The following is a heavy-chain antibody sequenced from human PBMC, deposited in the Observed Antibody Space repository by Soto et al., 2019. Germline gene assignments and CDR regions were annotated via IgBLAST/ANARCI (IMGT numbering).Heavy chain of an antibody. Sequence: QVQLQESGPGLVKPSETLSLTCTVSGGSISSYYWSWIRQPPGKGLEWIGYIYYSGSTNYNPSLKSRVTISVDTSKNQFSLKLTSVTAADTAVYYCARLYDSGSYYIAYWGQGTLVTVSS. CDR1: GGSISSYY. V-gene: IGHV4-59*08. D-gene: IGHD3-10*01. CDR3: ARLYDSGSYYIAY. J-gene: IGHJ4*02. CDR2: IYYSGST.